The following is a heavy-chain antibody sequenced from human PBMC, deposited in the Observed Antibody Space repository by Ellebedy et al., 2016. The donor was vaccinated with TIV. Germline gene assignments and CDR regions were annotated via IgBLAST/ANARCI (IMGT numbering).Heavy chain of an antibody. D-gene: IGHD3-3*01. Sequence: GESLKISCAASGFTFSSYAMHWVRQAPGKGLEWVAVISYDGSNKYYADSVKGRFTISRDNSKNTLYLQMNSLRAEDTAVYYCARGKGEYDFWSGYYRAIDYWGQGTLVTVSS. CDR3: ARGKGEYDFWSGYYRAIDY. CDR2: ISYDGSNK. CDR1: GFTFSSYA. J-gene: IGHJ4*02. V-gene: IGHV3-30-3*01.